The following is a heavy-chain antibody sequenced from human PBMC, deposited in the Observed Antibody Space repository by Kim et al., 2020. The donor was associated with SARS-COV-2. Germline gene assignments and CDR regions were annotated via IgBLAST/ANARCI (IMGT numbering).Heavy chain of an antibody. Sequence: GGSLRLSCAASGFTFSSYGMHWVRQAPGKGLEWVAVIWYDGSNKYYADSVKGRFTISRDNSNNTLYLQMNSLRAEDTAVYYCARDLAFGDYHDYWGQGTLGTVSS. CDR3: ARDLAFGDYHDY. V-gene: IGHV3-33*01. CDR2: IWYDGSNK. D-gene: IGHD3-10*01. J-gene: IGHJ4*02. CDR1: GFTFSSYG.